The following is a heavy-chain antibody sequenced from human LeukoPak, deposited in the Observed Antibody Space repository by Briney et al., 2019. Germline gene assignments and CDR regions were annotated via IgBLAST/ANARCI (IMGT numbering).Heavy chain of an antibody. J-gene: IGHJ6*03. CDR3: AKGLAAAGTHYYYYYMDV. CDR1: GFTFSSYG. Sequence: GGSLRLSCAASGFTFSSYGMHWVRQAPGKGLEWVAFIRYDGSNKYYADSVKGRFTISRDNSKNTLYLQMNSLRAEDTAVYYCAKGLAAAGTHYYYYYMDVWGKGTTVTVSS. D-gene: IGHD6-13*01. CDR2: IRYDGSNK. V-gene: IGHV3-30*02.